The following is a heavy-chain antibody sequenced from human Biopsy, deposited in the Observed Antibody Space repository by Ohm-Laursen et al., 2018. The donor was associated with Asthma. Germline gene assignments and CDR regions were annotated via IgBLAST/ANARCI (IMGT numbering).Heavy chain of an antibody. CDR2: IWFDGSNK. J-gene: IGHJ4*02. CDR1: GFTFGSYG. D-gene: IGHD6-19*01. CDR3: ARDSYSSGLYDDFES. Sequence: SLRLSCAAPGFTFGSYGLHWVRQAPGKGLEWVADIWFDGSNKHYADSVKGRFTISRDNSKNTLYLQMNSLRAEDTALYYCARDSYSSGLYDDFESWGQGTLVTVSS. V-gene: IGHV3-33*01.